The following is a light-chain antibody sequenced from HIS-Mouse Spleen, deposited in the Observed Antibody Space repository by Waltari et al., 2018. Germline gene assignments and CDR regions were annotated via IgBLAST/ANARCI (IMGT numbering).Light chain of an antibody. Sequence: DIPITQSPSTLSSSVGDIVTIPCRASQSISSWVAWYQQKPGKAPKPLIYKAFSLESGVPSRFSGSGSGTEFTLTISSLQPDDFATYYCQQYKSYSRTLGQGTKVEI. CDR2: KAF. CDR1: QSISSW. V-gene: IGKV1-5*03. J-gene: IGKJ1*01. CDR3: QQYKSYSRT.